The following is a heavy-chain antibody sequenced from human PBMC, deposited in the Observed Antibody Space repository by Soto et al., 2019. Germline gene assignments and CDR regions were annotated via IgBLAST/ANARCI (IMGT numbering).Heavy chain of an antibody. V-gene: IGHV3-7*01. CDR2: IKQDGSEK. CDR1: GFIFSSYW. Sequence: GGSLRLSCAASGFIFSSYWMSWVRQAPGKGLEWVANIKQDGSEKYYVDSVKGRFTISRDNAENSLYLQMNSLRAEDTAVYYCARSYYDYIWGSYPLNYWGQGTLVTVSS. CDR3: ARSYYDYIWGSYPLNY. D-gene: IGHD3-16*02. J-gene: IGHJ4*02.